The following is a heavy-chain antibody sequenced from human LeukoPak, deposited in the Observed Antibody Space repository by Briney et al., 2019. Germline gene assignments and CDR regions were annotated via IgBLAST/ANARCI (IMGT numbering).Heavy chain of an antibody. CDR1: GFTFSSYE. J-gene: IGHJ3*02. D-gene: IGHD3-22*01. Sequence: GGSLRLSCAASGFTFSSYEMNWVRQAPGKGLEWVSVIYSGGSTYYADSVKGRFTISRDNSKNTLYLQMNSLRAEDTAVYYCARAYYYDSSGYTHDAFDIWGQGTMVTVSS. CDR3: ARAYYYDSSGYTHDAFDI. CDR2: IYSGGST. V-gene: IGHV3-53*01.